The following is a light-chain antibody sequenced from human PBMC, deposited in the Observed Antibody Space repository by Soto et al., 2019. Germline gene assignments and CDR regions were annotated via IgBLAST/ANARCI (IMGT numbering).Light chain of an antibody. CDR3: CSYLGSPPYI. J-gene: IGLJ1*01. CDR1: RNDVGSYTL. Sequence: LTQPASVSGSPGQSITISCTGTRNDVGSYTLVSWYQQHPGKVPKLLIYEDILLPSEVSSRFSGSKSGNTASLTISGLQTEDEADYYCCSYLGSPPYIFGTGTKVTVL. V-gene: IGLV2-23*01. CDR2: EDI.